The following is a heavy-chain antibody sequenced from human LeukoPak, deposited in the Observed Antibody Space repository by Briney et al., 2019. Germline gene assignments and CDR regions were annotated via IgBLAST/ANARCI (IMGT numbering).Heavy chain of an antibody. D-gene: IGHD2-15*01. Sequence: PEGSLRLSCAASGFTFSSYAMSWVRQAPGKGLEWVSAISNSGGSTYYADSVKGRFTISRDNAKNSLHLQMNSLRAEDTAVYYCARDPQYCSGGSCYSFDYWGQGTLVTVSS. CDR1: GFTFSSYA. J-gene: IGHJ4*02. V-gene: IGHV3-23*01. CDR3: ARDPQYCSGGSCYSFDY. CDR2: ISNSGGST.